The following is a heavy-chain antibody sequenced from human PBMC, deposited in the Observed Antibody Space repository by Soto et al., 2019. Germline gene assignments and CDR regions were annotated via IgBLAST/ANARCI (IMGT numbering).Heavy chain of an antibody. CDR2: IWYDGSNK. D-gene: IGHD5-12*01. CDR1: GFTFSSYG. CDR3: ARDFWGDSGYDLWPLPLY. V-gene: IGHV3-33*01. J-gene: IGHJ4*02. Sequence: GGSLRLSCAASGFTFSSYGMHWVRQAPGKGLEWVAVIWYDGSNKYYADSVKGRFTISRDNSKNTLYLQMKSLRAEDTAVYYCARDFWGDSGYDLWPLPLYWGQGTLVTVSS.